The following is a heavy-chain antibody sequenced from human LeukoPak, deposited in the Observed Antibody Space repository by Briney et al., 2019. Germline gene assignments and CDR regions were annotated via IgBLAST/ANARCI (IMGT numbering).Heavy chain of an antibody. J-gene: IGHJ4*02. Sequence: SETLSLTCTVSGGSITNYYWSWIRQPPGKGLEWIGYISYSGNTKCNPSLKSRVTMSVDSSKNQFSLKLSSVTAADTAVYYCARDRASFDFWSGYYFWGQGTLVTVSS. CDR1: GGSITNYY. CDR2: ISYSGNT. V-gene: IGHV4-59*01. CDR3: ARDRASFDFWSGYYF. D-gene: IGHD3-3*01.